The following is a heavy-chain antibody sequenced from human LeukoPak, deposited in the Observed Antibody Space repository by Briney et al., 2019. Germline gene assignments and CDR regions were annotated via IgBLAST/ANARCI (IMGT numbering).Heavy chain of an antibody. CDR2: INHSGST. J-gene: IGHJ6*03. D-gene: IGHD4-23*01. Sequence: SETLSLTCAVYGGSFSGYYWSWIRQPPGKGLEWIGEINHSGSTNYNPSLKSRVTISVDTSKNQFSLKLSSVTAADTAVYYCARRYGGYGGNSFGYYYMDVWGKGTTVTVSS. V-gene: IGHV4-34*01. CDR1: GGSFSGYY. CDR3: ARRYGGYGGNSFGYYYMDV.